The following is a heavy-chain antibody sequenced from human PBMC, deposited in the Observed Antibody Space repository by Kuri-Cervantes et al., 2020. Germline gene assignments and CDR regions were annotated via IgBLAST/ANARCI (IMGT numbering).Heavy chain of an antibody. CDR1: GFTFSSYG. D-gene: IGHD3-10*01. V-gene: IGHV3-33*01. Sequence: GGSLRLSCAASGFTFSSYGMHWVRQAPGKGLEWVAVIWYDGSNKYYADSVKGRFTISRDNSKNTLYLQMNSLRAEDTAVYYCAREYGSSCGDYWGQGTLVTVSS. CDR2: IWYDGSNK. CDR3: AREYGSSCGDY. J-gene: IGHJ4*02.